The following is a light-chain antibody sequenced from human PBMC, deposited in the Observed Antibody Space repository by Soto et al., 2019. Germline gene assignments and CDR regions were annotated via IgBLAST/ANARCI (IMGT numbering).Light chain of an antibody. CDR1: QSVSRN. Sequence: EMVMTQSPVTLSVSPGERATLSCRASQSVSRNFAWYQQKPGQTPRLLIYGASTRVTGVPARFSGSGSGTEFTLTISSLQSEDFAVYYCHQYNNWPPTFGRGTKVEIK. J-gene: IGKJ1*01. V-gene: IGKV3-15*01. CDR3: HQYNNWPPT. CDR2: GAS.